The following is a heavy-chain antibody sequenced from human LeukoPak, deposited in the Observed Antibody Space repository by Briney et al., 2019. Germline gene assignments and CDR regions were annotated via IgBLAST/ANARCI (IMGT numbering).Heavy chain of an antibody. Sequence: PGGSLRLSCAASGFTFRSYAMTWVRQAPGKGLEWVANIKQDGSEKYYVGSVKGRFTISRDNTKNSLYLQMNSLRAEDTAVYYCAREGGYGGVFDYWGQGTLVTVSS. D-gene: IGHD5-12*01. CDR3: AREGGYGGVFDY. J-gene: IGHJ4*02. CDR2: IKQDGSEK. V-gene: IGHV3-7*05. CDR1: GFTFRSYA.